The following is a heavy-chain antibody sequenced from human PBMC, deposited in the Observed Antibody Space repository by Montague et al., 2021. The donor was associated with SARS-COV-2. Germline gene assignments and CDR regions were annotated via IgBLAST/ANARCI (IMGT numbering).Heavy chain of an antibody. J-gene: IGHJ5*02. D-gene: IGHD2-15*01. CDR1: GGSFTSFY. CDR2: VFYSGYT. CDR3: ARSKRGLISATPVYSFDP. Sequence: SETLSLTCTLSGGSFTSFYWSWVRQSPGKGLEWIGFVFYSGYTNFNPSLKSRVIIFPDASRNELTLQLTSVTAADTAVYYCARSKRGLISATPVYSFDPWGQGTLVTVSS. V-gene: IGHV4-59*08.